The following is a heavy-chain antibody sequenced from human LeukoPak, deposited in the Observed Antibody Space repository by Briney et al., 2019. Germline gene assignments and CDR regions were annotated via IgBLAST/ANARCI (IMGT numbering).Heavy chain of an antibody. J-gene: IGHJ4*02. V-gene: IGHV4-38-2*02. D-gene: IGHD3-22*01. CDR1: GYSISSGYY. CDR2: IYHSGST. CDR3: ARDTYYYDSSGYYPLRY. Sequence: SETLSLTCTVSGYSISSGYYWGWIRQPPGKGLEWIGSIYHSGSTYYNPSLKSRVTISVDTSKNQFSLKLSSVTAADTAVYYCARDTYYYDSSGYYPLRYWGQGTLVTVSS.